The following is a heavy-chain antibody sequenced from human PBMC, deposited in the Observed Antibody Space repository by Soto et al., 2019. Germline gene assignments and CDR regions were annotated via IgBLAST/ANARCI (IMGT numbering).Heavy chain of an antibody. V-gene: IGHV4-59*08. CDR1: GGSISSYY. Sequence: SETLSLTCTVSGGSISSYYWSWIRQPPGKGLEWIGYIYYSGSTNYNPSLKSRVTISVDTSKNQFSLKLSSVTAADTAVYYCARQGWDIVVVPAATPLPFDYWGQGTLVTVSS. CDR3: ARQGWDIVVVPAATPLPFDY. CDR2: IYYSGST. D-gene: IGHD2-2*01. J-gene: IGHJ4*02.